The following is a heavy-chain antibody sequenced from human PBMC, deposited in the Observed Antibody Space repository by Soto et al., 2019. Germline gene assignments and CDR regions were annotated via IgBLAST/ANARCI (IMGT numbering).Heavy chain of an antibody. CDR2: IGGSGDDT. Sequence: PGGSLRLSWAASGVTFSRCAMSWVRLAPGKGLEWVSGIGGSGDDTEYTDSVKGRFTISRDNSKNTLYLQMNSLRAEDTALYYCAKEYYNRRKLFDYRGQGTLVTGSS. CDR3: AKEYYNRRKLFDY. J-gene: IGHJ4*02. V-gene: IGHV3-23*01. CDR1: GVTFSRCA. D-gene: IGHD3-10*01.